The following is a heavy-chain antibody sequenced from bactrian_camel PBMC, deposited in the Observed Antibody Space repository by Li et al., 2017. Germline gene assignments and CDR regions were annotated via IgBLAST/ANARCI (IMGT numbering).Heavy chain of an antibody. CDR3: AAFRPGISWLGCGRLAPAEFDY. V-gene: IGHV3S53*01. CDR1: THGYSQNC. CDR2: IGLEGT. J-gene: IGHJ4*01. D-gene: IGHD1*01. Sequence: HVQLVESGGGSVEAGGSLRLSRQASTHGYSQNCMAWYRQAPGKEREGVAVIGLEGTFYADSVKDRFTMSQDNAENVVYLEMNSLKTEDTAMYYCAAFRPGISWLGCGRLAPAEFDYWGQGTQVTVS.